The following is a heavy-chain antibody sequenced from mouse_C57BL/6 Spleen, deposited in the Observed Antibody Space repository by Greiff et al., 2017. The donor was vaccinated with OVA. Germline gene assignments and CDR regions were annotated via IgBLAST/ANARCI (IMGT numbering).Heavy chain of an antibody. CDR1: GFTFTDYY. V-gene: IGHV7-3*01. CDR2: IRHNANGYTT. Sequence: EVQLVESGGGLVQPGGSLSLSCAASGFTFTDYYMSWVRQPPGKALEWLGFIRHNANGYTTEYSASVKGRFTISRDTSQSILYLQMNDLRAEDSATYYCARYDYDPFWFAYWGQGTLVTVSA. CDR3: ARYDYDPFWFAY. J-gene: IGHJ3*01. D-gene: IGHD2-4*01.